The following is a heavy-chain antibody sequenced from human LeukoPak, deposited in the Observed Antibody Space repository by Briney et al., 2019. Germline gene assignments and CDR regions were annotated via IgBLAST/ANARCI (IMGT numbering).Heavy chain of an antibody. CDR2: INHSGST. J-gene: IGHJ4*02. Sequence: PSETLSLTCAVYGGSFSGYYWSWIRQPPGKGLEWIGEINHSGSTNYNPSLKSRVTISVDTSKNQFSPKLSSVTAADTAVYYCATSRDYVWGSYSFWGQGTLVTVSS. D-gene: IGHD3-16*01. CDR1: GGSFSGYY. V-gene: IGHV4-34*01. CDR3: ATSRDYVWGSYSF.